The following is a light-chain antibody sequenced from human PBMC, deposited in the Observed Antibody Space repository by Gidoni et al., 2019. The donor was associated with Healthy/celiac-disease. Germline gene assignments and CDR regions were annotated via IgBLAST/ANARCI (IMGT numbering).Light chain of an antibody. V-gene: IGKV1-33*01. J-gene: IGKJ4*01. CDR3: QQYDNLPLT. Sequence: DIQMTQSPSSLSSSVGDSVTITCQASHDISNYLNWYQQKPGKAPKLRIYAAANLETGVPSRFSGSGSGTDFTFTISSLQPEDIATYYCQQYDNLPLTFGGGTKVEIK. CDR2: AAA. CDR1: HDISNY.